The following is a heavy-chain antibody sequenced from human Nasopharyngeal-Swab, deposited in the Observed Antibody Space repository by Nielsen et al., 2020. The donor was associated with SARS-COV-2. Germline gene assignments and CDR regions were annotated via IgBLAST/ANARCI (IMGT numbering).Heavy chain of an antibody. CDR2: INPNSGGT. CDR1: GYTFTSYY. V-gene: IGHV1-2*02. Sequence: ASVKVSCKASGYTFTSYYMHWVRQAPGQGLEGMGWINPNSGGTNYAQKFQGRVTMTRDTSISTAYMELSRLRSDDTAVYYCAREEDSSGYYYYYYGMDVWGQGTTVTVSS. J-gene: IGHJ6*02. D-gene: IGHD3-22*01. CDR3: AREEDSSGYYYYYYGMDV.